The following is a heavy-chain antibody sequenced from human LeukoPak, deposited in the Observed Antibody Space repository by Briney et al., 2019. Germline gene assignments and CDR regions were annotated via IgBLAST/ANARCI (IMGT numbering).Heavy chain of an antibody. CDR2: IYHGGKT. V-gene: IGHV4-38-2*02. CDR3: ARDRSGVYDSSRFFDY. D-gene: IGHD3-22*01. Sequence: PSETLSLTCAVSDHSISSAYYWGWIRQPPGKGLEWIGSIYHGGKTYYNPSLKSRVTISIDTSKNQFSLKLSSETAADTAVYYCARDRSGVYDSSRFFDYWGQGTLVTVAS. J-gene: IGHJ4*02. CDR1: DHSISSAYY.